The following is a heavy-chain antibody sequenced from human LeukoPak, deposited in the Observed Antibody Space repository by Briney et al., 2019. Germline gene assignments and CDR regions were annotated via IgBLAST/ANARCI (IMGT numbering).Heavy chain of an antibody. CDR1: GGSISSSSYY. J-gene: IGHJ3*02. CDR3: ARVRYGLGDLLAHEAFDI. CDR2: IYYSGST. V-gene: IGHV4-39*01. Sequence: SETLSLTCTVSGGSISSSSYYWGWIRQPPGKGLEWIGSIYYSGSTYYNPSLKSRVTISVDTSKNQFSLKLSSVTAADTAVYYCARVRYGLGDLLAHEAFDIWGQGTMVTVSS. D-gene: IGHD3-10*01.